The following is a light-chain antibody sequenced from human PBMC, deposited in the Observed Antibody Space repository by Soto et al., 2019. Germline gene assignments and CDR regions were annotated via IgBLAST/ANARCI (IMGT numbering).Light chain of an antibody. V-gene: IGLV2-11*01. J-gene: IGLJ3*02. CDR1: SSDVGGYNF. CDR2: DVS. CDR3: CSYAGSYTLWV. Sequence: QSALTQPRSVSGSPGQSVTISCTGTSSDVGGYNFVSWYQQYPGRAPKVIIYDVSKRPSGVPDRFSGSKSGNTASLTFSGLQAEDEADYYCCSYAGSYTLWVFGGGTKLTVL.